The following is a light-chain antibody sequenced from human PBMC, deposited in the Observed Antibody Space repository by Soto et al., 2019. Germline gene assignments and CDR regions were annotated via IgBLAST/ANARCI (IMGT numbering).Light chain of an antibody. CDR1: RSLSSDY. V-gene: IGKV3D-20*02. CDR2: HAS. CDR3: QQSYSTPRT. Sequence: IVLMPSPDTLSLSPGERATLCCRASRSLSSDYLAWYQQKPGQAPRLLFYHASRRATGTPDRFSGSGSGTDFTLTISSLQPEDFATYYCQQSYSTPRTFGQGTKVDIK. J-gene: IGKJ1*01.